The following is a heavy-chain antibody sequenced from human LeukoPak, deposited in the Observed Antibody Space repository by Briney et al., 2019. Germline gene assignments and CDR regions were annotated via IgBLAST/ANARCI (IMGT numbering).Heavy chain of an antibody. CDR2: INSDGRST. D-gene: IGHD2-8*02. J-gene: IGHJ4*02. CDR1: GFTFSGYW. V-gene: IGHV3-74*01. Sequence: GGSLRLSCAASGFTFSGYWMHWVRQAPGKGLVWVSRINSDGRSTSYADSVKGRSTISRDNTKNTLYLQMNSLRVEDTAVYYCARDQLYCTGGICYFDYWGQGTLVTVSS. CDR3: ARDQLYCTGGICYFDY.